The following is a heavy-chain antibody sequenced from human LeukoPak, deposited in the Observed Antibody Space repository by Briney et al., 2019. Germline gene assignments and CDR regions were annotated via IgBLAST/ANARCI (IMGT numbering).Heavy chain of an antibody. J-gene: IGHJ6*02. CDR3: AKGLPIAAPDRSYYYYYGMDV. V-gene: IGHV3-23*01. D-gene: IGHD6-6*01. CDR2: ISGSGGST. Sequence: GGSLRLSCAASGFTFSSYAVSWVRQAPGKGLEWVSAISGSGGSTYYADSVEGRFTISRDNSKNTLYLQMNSLRAEDTAVYYCAKGLPIAAPDRSYYYYYGMDVWGQGTTVTVSS. CDR1: GFTFSSYA.